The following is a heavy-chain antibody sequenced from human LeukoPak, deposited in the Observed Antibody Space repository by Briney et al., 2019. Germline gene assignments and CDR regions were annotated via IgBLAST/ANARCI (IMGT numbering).Heavy chain of an antibody. CDR2: VYYRGST. CDR1: GGSINNYY. J-gene: IGHJ4*02. CDR3: ARGGDYGDLRYFDY. D-gene: IGHD4-17*01. V-gene: IGHV4-59*01. Sequence: SETLSLTCTVSGGSINNYYWSWIRQPPGQGLEWIGYVYYRGSTNYNPSLKSRVTFSVDTSKNQFSLKLNSVTAADTAVYYCARGGDYGDLRYFDYWGQGTLVTVSS.